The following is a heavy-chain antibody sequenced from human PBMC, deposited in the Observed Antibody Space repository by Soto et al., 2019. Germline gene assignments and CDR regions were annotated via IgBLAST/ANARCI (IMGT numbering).Heavy chain of an antibody. V-gene: IGHV3-48*02. CDR3: ARGDRFRCSGDRCFSDGLFLS. D-gene: IGHD2-15*01. CDR2: INGSSSTM. J-gene: IGHJ5*02. Sequence: EVQLVESGGGLVQRGGSLRLSCAASGFTFGIYSMNWVRQAPGKGLEWISYINGSSSTMYYADSVKGRFIISRDNADNPVYLQMNSLRDAETAVYYCARGDRFRCSGDRCFSDGLFLSWGQGTLVTVSS. CDR1: GFTFGIYS.